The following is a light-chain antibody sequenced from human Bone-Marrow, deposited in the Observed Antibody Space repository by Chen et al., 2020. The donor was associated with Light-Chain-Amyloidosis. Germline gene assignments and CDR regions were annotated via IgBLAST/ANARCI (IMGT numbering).Light chain of an antibody. Sequence: SYELTQPPSVSVPPGQTARIPCSGDDLPTKYAYWYQQQPGQAPVLVIHRDTERPSGISERFSGSSSGTTATLTISGVQAEDEADYHCQSADSSGTYEVIFGGGTKLTVL. J-gene: IGLJ2*01. CDR3: QSADSSGTYEVI. CDR2: RDT. V-gene: IGLV3-25*03. CDR1: DLPTKY.